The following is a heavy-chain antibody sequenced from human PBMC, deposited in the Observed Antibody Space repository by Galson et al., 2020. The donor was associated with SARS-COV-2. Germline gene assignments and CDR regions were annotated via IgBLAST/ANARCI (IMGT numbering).Heavy chain of an antibody. V-gene: IGHV6-1*01. D-gene: IGHD6-6*01. J-gene: IGHJ6*02. CDR3: ARTKGIAARPYYYYGMDV. CDR2: TYYRSKWYN. Sequence: SETLSLTCAISGDSVSSNSAAWNWIRQSPSRGLEWLGRTYYRSKWYNDYAVSVKSRITINPDTSKNQFSLQLNSVTPEDTAVYYCARTKGIAARPYYYYGMDVWGQGTTVTVS. CDR1: GDSVSSNSAA.